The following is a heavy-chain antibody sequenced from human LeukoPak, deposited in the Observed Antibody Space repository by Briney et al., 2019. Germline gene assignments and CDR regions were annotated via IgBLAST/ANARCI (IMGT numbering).Heavy chain of an antibody. CDR3: ARAWSRYCSSTSCYAGDY. J-gene: IGHJ4*02. CDR2: ISSSGNYI. V-gene: IGHV3-21*04. D-gene: IGHD2-2*01. Sequence: PGGSLRLSCAASGFTFSSYSFNWVRLAPGKGLQWVSSISSSGNYIFYADSVKGRFTISRDNAKNSLYLQMNSLRAEDTAVYYCARAWSRYCSSTSCYAGDYWGQGTLVTVSS. CDR1: GFTFSSYS.